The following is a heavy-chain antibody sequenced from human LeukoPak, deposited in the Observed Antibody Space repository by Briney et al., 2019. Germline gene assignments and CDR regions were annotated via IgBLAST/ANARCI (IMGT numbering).Heavy chain of an antibody. CDR2: ISGSGDNT. CDR3: ARVTYGSGTYGAFDY. J-gene: IGHJ4*02. V-gene: IGHV3-23*01. CDR1: GFRFNTFW. Sequence: GGSLRLSCAASGFRFNTFWMSWVRQAPGKGLEWVSTISGSGDNTYYADSVKGRFTISRDNSKNTLYLQMNSLRAEDTAVYYCARVTYGSGTYGAFDYWGQGTLVTVSS. D-gene: IGHD3-10*01.